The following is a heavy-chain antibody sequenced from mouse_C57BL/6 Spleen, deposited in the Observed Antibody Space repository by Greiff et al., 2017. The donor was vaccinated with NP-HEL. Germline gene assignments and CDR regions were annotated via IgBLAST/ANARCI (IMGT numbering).Heavy chain of an antibody. V-gene: IGHV1-59*01. CDR2: IDPSDSYT. Sequence: QVQLQQPGAELVRPGTSVKLSCKASGYTFTSYWMHWVKQRPGQGLAWIGVIDPSDSYTNSNHKFKGKATLTVDTSSSTADMQLSSLTSENSAVYYCAAYYRNYVWFAYWGQGTLVTVSA. CDR3: AAYYRNYVWFAY. CDR1: GYTFTSYW. D-gene: IGHD2-10*01. J-gene: IGHJ3*01.